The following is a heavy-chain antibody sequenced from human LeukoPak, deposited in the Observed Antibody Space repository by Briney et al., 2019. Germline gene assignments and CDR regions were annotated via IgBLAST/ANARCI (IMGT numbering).Heavy chain of an antibody. J-gene: IGHJ5*02. CDR3: ARWYYDSSGYYRINWFDP. D-gene: IGHD3-22*01. CDR1: GYTFTSYD. Sequence: GASVKVSCKASGYTFTSYDINWVRQATGQGLEWMGWMNPNSGNTGYAQKFQGRVTMTRNTSISTAYMELSSLRSEDTAVYYCARWYYDSSGYYRINWFDPWGQGTLVTVSS. CDR2: MNPNSGNT. V-gene: IGHV1-8*01.